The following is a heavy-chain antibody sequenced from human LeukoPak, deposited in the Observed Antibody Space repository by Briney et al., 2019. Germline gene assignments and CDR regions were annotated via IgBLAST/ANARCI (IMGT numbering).Heavy chain of an antibody. Sequence: ASVKVSCKASGYTFTSYYMHWVRQAPGQGLEWMGIINPSGGSTSYAQKFQGRVTMTRDTSTSTVYMELSSLRSEDTAVYYCARATRTITGTTAFDIWGQGIMVTVPS. D-gene: IGHD1-20*01. J-gene: IGHJ3*02. CDR1: GYTFTSYY. CDR3: ARATRTITGTTAFDI. CDR2: INPSGGST. V-gene: IGHV1-46*01.